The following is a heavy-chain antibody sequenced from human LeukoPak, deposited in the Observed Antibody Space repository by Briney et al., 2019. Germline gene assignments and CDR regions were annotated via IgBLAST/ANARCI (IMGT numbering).Heavy chain of an antibody. Sequence: PGGSLRLSCAASGFTFSSYAVSWVRQAPGKGLEWVSAISGSGGSTYYADSVKGQFTISRDNSKNTLYLQMNSLRAEDTAVYYCAKGHRSGWYPIPDYYYYYGMDVWGQGTTVTVSS. CDR2: ISGSGGST. CDR1: GFTFSSYA. V-gene: IGHV3-23*01. D-gene: IGHD6-19*01. J-gene: IGHJ6*02. CDR3: AKGHRSGWYPIPDYYYYYGMDV.